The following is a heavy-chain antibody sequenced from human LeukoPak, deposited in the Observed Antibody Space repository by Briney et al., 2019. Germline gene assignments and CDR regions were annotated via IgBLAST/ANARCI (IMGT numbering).Heavy chain of an antibody. CDR2: ISSSSSYI. D-gene: IGHD6-19*01. V-gene: IGHV3-21*01. CDR3: ARIAVAYDAFDI. J-gene: IGHJ3*02. CDR1: GFTFSSYS. Sequence: GGSLRLSCAASGFTFSSYSMNWVRQAPGKGLEWVSSISSSSSYIYYADSVKGRFTISRDNAKNSLYLQMNSLRAEDTAVYYCARIAVAYDAFDIWGQGTMVTVS.